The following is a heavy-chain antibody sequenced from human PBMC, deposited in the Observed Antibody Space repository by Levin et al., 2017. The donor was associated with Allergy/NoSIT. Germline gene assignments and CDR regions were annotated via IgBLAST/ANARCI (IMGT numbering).Heavy chain of an antibody. Sequence: GESLKISCAASGFIFSSYWMHWVRQAPGKGLVWVSRINSDVSSTNYADSVKGRFTISRDNAKNTLYLQMNSLRAEDTAVYYCAREWIAADAFDYWGKGTLVTVSS. D-gene: IGHD6-13*01. CDR2: INSDVSST. CDR3: AREWIAADAFDY. V-gene: IGHV3-74*01. J-gene: IGHJ4*02. CDR1: GFIFSSYW.